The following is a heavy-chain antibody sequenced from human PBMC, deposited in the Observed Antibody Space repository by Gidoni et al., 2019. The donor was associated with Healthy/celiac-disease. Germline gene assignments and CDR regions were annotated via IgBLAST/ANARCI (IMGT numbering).Heavy chain of an antibody. J-gene: IGHJ4*02. CDR2: INSDGSST. CDR1: GFTFSSYW. CDR3: ARANVDTAMVKDY. Sequence: EVQLVESGGGLVQPGGSLRLSCAASGFTFSSYWMHWVRKAPGKGLVWVSRINSDGSSTSYADSVKGRFTISRDNAKNTLYLQMNSLRAEDTAVYYCARANVDTAMVKDYWGQGTLVTVSS. V-gene: IGHV3-74*01. D-gene: IGHD5-18*01.